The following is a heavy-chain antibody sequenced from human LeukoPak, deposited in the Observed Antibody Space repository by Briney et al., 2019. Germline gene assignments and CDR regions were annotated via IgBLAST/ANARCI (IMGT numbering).Heavy chain of an antibody. Sequence: SETLPLTCAVYGGSFSGYYWSWIRQPPGKGLEWIGEINHSGSTNYNPSLKSRVTISVDTSKNQFSLKLSSVTAADTAVYYCARGDRYYYDSSGYDYWGQGTLVTVSS. CDR1: GGSFSGYY. V-gene: IGHV4-34*01. CDR3: ARGDRYYYDSSGYDY. D-gene: IGHD3-22*01. CDR2: INHSGST. J-gene: IGHJ4*02.